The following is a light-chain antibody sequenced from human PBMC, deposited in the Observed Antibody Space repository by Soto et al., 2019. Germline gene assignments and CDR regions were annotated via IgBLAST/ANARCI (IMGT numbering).Light chain of an antibody. J-gene: IGLJ1*01. V-gene: IGLV2-11*01. CDR1: SSDVGGYNY. Sequence: QSALTQPRSVSGSPGQSVTISCTGTSSDVGGYNYVSWYQQHPGKAPKLMIYDVSKRPSGFPDRFSGSKSGHTASLTISGLQAEDEADYYCCSYAGSYTWVFGTGTKLTVL. CDR2: DVS. CDR3: CSYAGSYTWV.